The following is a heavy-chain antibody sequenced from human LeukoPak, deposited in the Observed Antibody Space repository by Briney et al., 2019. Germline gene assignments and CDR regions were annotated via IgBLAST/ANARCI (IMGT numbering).Heavy chain of an antibody. Sequence: SETLSLTCAVYGGSFSGYYWGWIRQPPGKGLEWIGSIYYSGSTYYNPSLKSRVTISVDTSKNQFSLKLSSVTAADTAVYYCARHFPQSSGYRFHLTGGGFDPWGQGTLVTVSS. CDR2: IYYSGST. CDR3: ARHFPQSSGYRFHLTGGGFDP. D-gene: IGHD3-22*01. J-gene: IGHJ5*02. V-gene: IGHV4-39*01. CDR1: GGSFSGYY.